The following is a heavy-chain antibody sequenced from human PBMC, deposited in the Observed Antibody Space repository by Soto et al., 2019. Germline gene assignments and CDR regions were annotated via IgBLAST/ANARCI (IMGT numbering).Heavy chain of an antibody. Sequence: EVQLVESGGGLVQPGGSLRLSCVASGFTFSSYWMHWVRQAPGKGLVWVSRINSDGSSTNYADSVKGRFTISRDNAKNTVYLQMNSLRVEDTAVYYCARDQGYVGFDNWGQGTLLTVSS. CDR3: ARDQGYVGFDN. CDR2: INSDGSST. J-gene: IGHJ4*02. V-gene: IGHV3-74*01. D-gene: IGHD5-12*01. CDR1: GFTFSSYW.